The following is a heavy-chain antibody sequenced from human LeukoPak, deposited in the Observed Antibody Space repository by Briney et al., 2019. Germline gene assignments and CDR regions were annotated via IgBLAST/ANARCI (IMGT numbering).Heavy chain of an antibody. CDR1: GGSISSGGYS. J-gene: IGHJ4*02. Sequence: PSQTLSLTCAVSGGSISSGGYSWSWIRQPPGKGLEWIGYIYHSGSTYYNPSLKSRVTISVDTSKNQFSLKLSSVTAAGTAVYYCARRAMVRGVILFDYWGQGTLVTVSS. D-gene: IGHD3-10*01. V-gene: IGHV4-30-2*01. CDR3: ARRAMVRGVILFDY. CDR2: IYHSGST.